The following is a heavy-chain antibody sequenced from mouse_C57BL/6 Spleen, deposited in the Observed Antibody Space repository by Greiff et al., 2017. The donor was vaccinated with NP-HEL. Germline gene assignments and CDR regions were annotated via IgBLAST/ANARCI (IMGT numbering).Heavy chain of an antibody. CDR3: ASTVVPDFDY. V-gene: IGHV1-81*01. D-gene: IGHD1-1*01. CDR2: IYPRSGNT. CDR1: GYTFTSYG. Sequence: QVQLQQSGAELARPGASVKLSCKASGYTFTSYGISWVKQRTGQGLEWIGEIYPRSGNTYYNEQFKGKATLTADKSSSTAYMELRSLTSEDSAVYFCASTVVPDFDYWGQGTTLTVSS. J-gene: IGHJ2*01.